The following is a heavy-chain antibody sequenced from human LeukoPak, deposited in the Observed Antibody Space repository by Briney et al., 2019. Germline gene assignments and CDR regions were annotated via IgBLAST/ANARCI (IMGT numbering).Heavy chain of an antibody. V-gene: IGHV3-30*03. D-gene: IGHD6-19*01. CDR3: ARERRQWQPFDI. CDR1: GFTFSSYG. CDR2: ISYDGSQK. J-gene: IGHJ3*02. Sequence: GRSLRLSCGASGFTFSSYGMHWVRQAPGKGLEWVAGISYDGSQKNYEDSVKGRFTISRDSSKNTLYLQMNSLRAEDTAVYYCARERRQWQPFDIWGQGTMVTVSS.